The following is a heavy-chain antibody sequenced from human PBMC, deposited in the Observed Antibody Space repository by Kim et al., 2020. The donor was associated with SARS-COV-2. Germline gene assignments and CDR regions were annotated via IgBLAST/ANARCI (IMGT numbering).Heavy chain of an antibody. D-gene: IGHD3-10*01. J-gene: IGHJ5*02. V-gene: IGHV3-21*01. CDR1: VFAFSAYD. CDR3: AREMFRGIAPDS. Sequence: GGSLRLSCAASVFAFSAYDMTWIRQAPGKGLEWVSSIDSSSSRIYYADSVRGRFTISRDNAKNSLFLQRISVRPEDTAVYYCAREMFRGIAPDSWGQGTLVTVSS. CDR2: IDSSSSRI.